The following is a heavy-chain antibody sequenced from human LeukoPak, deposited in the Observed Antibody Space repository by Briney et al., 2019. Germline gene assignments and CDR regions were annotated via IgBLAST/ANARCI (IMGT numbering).Heavy chain of an antibody. V-gene: IGHV4-39*07. Sequence: PSETLSLTCTVSGGSISSSSYYWGWIRQPPGKGLEWIGSIDYSGSTYYNPSPKSRFTISVDTSKNQFSLKLSSVTAADTAVYYCARELAAAGLYYYYYYMDVWGKGTTVTVSS. CDR3: ARELAAAGLYYYYYYMDV. J-gene: IGHJ6*03. D-gene: IGHD6-13*01. CDR2: IDYSGST. CDR1: GGSISSSSYY.